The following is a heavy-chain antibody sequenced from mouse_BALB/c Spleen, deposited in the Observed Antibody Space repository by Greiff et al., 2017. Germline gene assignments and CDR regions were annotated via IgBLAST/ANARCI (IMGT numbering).Heavy chain of an antibody. D-gene: IGHD2-10*02. CDR2: ISYSGST. CDR3: APYGNYPAY. Sequence: EVQLVESGPGLVKPSQSLSLTCTVTGYSITSDYAWNWIRQFPGNQLEWMGYISYSGSTSYNPSLKSRISITRDTSTNQFFLQLNSVTTEDTATYYGAPYGNYPAYWGQGTLVTVSA. CDR1: GYSITSDYA. J-gene: IGHJ3*01. V-gene: IGHV3-2*02.